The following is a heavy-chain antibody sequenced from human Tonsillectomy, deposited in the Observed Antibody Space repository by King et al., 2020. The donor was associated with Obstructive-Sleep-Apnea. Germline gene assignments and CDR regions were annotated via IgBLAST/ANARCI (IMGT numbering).Heavy chain of an antibody. J-gene: IGHJ4*02. V-gene: IGHV4-59*08. Sequence: QLQESGPGLVRPSETLSLTCTVPGGSITNYYWGWIGQPPGKGLEWIGYIYYSVITDYNPALRGRGTISVDTSKNQLSLRVTSVTAADTAEYFCARWNEGFDYWGQGTLVTVSS. CDR2: IYYSVIT. D-gene: IGHD1-1*01. CDR3: ARWNEGFDY. CDR1: GGSITNYY.